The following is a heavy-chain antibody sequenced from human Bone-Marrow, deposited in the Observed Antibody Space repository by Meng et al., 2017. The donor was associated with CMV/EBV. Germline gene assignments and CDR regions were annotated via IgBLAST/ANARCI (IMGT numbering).Heavy chain of an antibody. CDR3: ARDISARYDFWSGYFGIDYYYGMDV. D-gene: IGHD3-3*01. CDR2: INSDGSST. CDR1: GFTFSSYW. V-gene: IGHV3-74*01. Sequence: RGSLRLSCAASGFTFSSYWMHWVRQAPGKGLVWVSRINSDGSSTSYADSVKGRFTISRDNAKNTLYLQMNSLRAEDTAVYYCARDISARYDFWSGYFGIDYYYGMDVWGQGTTVTVYS. J-gene: IGHJ6*02.